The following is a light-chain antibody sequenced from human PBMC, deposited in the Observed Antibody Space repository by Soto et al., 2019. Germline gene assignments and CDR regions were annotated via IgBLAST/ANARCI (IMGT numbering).Light chain of an antibody. V-gene: IGLV4-69*01. CDR2: VNSDGSH. CDR1: GGHSRYA. CDR3: QNWGTDYVL. J-gene: IGLJ2*01. Sequence: QSVLTQSPSASASLGASVKLTCTLSGGHSRYAIAWHQQQPEKCPRYLMKVNSDGSHSKGDGIPDRFSGSSSGAERYFTISSLQSEDEADYYCQNWGTDYVLFVGGTKLTVL.